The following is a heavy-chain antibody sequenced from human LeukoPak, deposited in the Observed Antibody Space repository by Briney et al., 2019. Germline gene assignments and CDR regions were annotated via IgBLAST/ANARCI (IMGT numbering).Heavy chain of an antibody. D-gene: IGHD2-2*01. J-gene: IGHJ4*02. CDR2: ISSNGGST. CDR3: ARADCSSTSCPPFDY. CDR1: GFTFSSYA. Sequence: PGGSLRLSCAASGFTFSSYAMHWVRQAPGKGLEYVSAISSNGGSTYYANSVKGSFTISRDNSKNTLYLQMGSLRAEDMAVYYCARADCSSTSCPPFDYWGQGTLVTVSS. V-gene: IGHV3-64*01.